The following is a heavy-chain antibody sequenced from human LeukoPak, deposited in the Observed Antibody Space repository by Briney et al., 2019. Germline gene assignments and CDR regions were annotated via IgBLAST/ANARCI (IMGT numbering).Heavy chain of an antibody. CDR3: ARLTPGKNWFDP. D-gene: IGHD3-10*01. J-gene: IGHJ5*02. CDR2: MYHSGIT. V-gene: IGHV4-38-2*01. Sequence: SETLSLTCAVSGYSINSAYYWGWIRQPPGKGLEWIASMYHSGITYYNSSLKSRATISVDTSKNQFSLKLNSVAAADTSVYYCARLTPGKNWFDPWGHGTLVTVSS. CDR1: GYSINSAYY.